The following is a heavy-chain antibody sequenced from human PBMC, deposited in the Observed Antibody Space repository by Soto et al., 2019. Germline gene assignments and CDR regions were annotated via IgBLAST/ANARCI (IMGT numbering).Heavy chain of an antibody. Sequence: KPSETLSLTCTVSGGSISSSSYYWGWIRQPPGKGLEWIGSIYYSGSTYYNPSLKSRVTISVDTSKNQLSLKLSSVTAADTAVYYCARPGITIFGVAPSGWFDPWGQGTLVTVSS. D-gene: IGHD3-3*01. CDR3: ARPGITIFGVAPSGWFDP. CDR2: IYYSGST. CDR1: GGSISSSSYY. J-gene: IGHJ5*02. V-gene: IGHV4-39*01.